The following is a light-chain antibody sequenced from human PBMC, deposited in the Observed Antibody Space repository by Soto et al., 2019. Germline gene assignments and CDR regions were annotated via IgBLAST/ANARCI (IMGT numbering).Light chain of an antibody. V-gene: IGKV3-20*01. CDR1: QSVRSNY. CDR2: GAS. Sequence: EIVLTQSPGTLSLSPGERATLSCRASQSVRSNYLAWYQQKPGQAPRLLIYGASSRATGITGRFSGSGSGTDFTLTISRLEPEDFAVYYCQHYGSSAYTFGQGTTLEIK. CDR3: QHYGSSAYT. J-gene: IGKJ2*01.